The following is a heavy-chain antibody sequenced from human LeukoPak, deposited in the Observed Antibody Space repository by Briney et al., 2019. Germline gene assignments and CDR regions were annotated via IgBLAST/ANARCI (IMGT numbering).Heavy chain of an antibody. D-gene: IGHD3-10*01. CDR1: GGSISSSSYS. Sequence: SETLSLSCTVSGGSISSSSYSWGWIRQPPGKGLEWIGSIYYSGSTYYNPSLKSRVTISVDTSKNQFSLKLSSVTAADTAVYYCARDGFGGPDYWGQGTLVTVSS. J-gene: IGHJ4*02. CDR3: ARDGFGGPDY. CDR2: IYYSGST. V-gene: IGHV4-39*07.